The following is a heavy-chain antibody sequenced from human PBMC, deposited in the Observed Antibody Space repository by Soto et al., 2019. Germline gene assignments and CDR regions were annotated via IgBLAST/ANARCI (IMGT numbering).Heavy chain of an antibody. Sequence: SETLSLTCTVSGGSISSGGYYWSWILHPPGKGLEWIGYIYYSGSTYYNPSLKSRVTISVDTSKNQFSLKLSSVTAADTAVYYCARGYYDGGPIDYWGQGILVTVSS. CDR1: GGSISSGGYY. V-gene: IGHV4-30-4*02. J-gene: IGHJ4*02. CDR3: ARGYYDGGPIDY. D-gene: IGHD3-22*01. CDR2: IYYSGST.